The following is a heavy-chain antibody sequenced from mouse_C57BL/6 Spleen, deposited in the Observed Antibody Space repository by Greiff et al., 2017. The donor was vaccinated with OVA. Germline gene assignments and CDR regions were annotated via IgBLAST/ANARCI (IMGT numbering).Heavy chain of an antibody. CDR3: ARSSPYSNYEYFDV. CDR1: GYSFTDYN. V-gene: IGHV1-39*01. CDR2: INPNYGTT. Sequence: VQLKESGPELVKPGASVKISCKASGYSFTDYNMNWVKQSNGKSLEWIGVINPNYGTTSYNQKFKGKATLTVDQSSSTAYMQLNSLTSEDSAVYYCARSSPYSNYEYFDVWGTGTTVTVSS. J-gene: IGHJ1*03. D-gene: IGHD2-5*01.